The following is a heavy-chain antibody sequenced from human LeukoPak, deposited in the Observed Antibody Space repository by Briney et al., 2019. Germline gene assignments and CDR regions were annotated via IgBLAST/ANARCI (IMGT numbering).Heavy chain of an antibody. J-gene: IGHJ5*02. V-gene: IGHV1-2*02. CDR3: AREYCSRTSCSIFDP. Sequence: ASVKVSCKASGYTFTGYYMHWVRQAPGQGLEWMGWINPNSGGTNYAQKFQGRVTMTRDTSISTAYMELSRLRSDDTAVYYCAREYCSRTSCSIFDPWGQGTLVTVSS. CDR1: GYTFTGYY. CDR2: INPNSGGT. D-gene: IGHD2-2*01.